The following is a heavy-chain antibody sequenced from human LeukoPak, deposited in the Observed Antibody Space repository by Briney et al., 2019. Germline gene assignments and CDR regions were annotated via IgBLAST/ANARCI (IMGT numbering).Heavy chain of an antibody. CDR1: GFTLSDYG. V-gene: IGHV3-30*03. Sequence: PGRSLRLSCVASGFTLSDYGLHWVRQAPGKGLEWVAMISFDGKNEFYTDSVKGRFTVPRDNVRNTLYLQMNSLRAEDTALYYCARDFHINKWCNWFDPWGQGTLVTVSS. J-gene: IGHJ5*02. CDR2: ISFDGKNE. CDR3: ARDFHINKWCNWFDP. D-gene: IGHD2-15*01.